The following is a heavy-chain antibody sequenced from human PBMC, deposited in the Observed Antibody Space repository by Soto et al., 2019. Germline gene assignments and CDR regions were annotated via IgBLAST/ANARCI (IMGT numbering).Heavy chain of an antibody. D-gene: IGHD6-25*01. CDR2: ISGSGSTT. CDR3: AKFIAETGGSSGWPWFLDS. V-gene: IGHV3-23*01. J-gene: IGHJ4*02. Sequence: EVHLLESGGILVQPGGSLRLSCAASGFTFSKYAITWVRQAPGKGLEWVSAISGSGSTTYTAASVRGRFSIFRDNSQNMLYLRMNSLRPEDTAVYYCAKFIAETGGSSGWPWFLDSWGQGTLVTVSS. CDR1: GFTFSKYA.